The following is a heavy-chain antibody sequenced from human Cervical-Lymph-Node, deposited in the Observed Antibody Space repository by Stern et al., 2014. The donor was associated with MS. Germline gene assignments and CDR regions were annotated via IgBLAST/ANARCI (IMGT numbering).Heavy chain of an antibody. D-gene: IGHD3-10*01. Sequence: QVQLVESGAEVKKPGASVKVSCKASGHTFAVHWVRQAPGQRLEWMGRIIPGNGDTNYSQKFQGRVTITRDTFASTAYMELRSLRSEDTAVYYCTSLSGPLDSWGQGTLVTVSS. CDR1: GHTFA. V-gene: IGHV1-3*01. CDR3: TSLSGPLDS. CDR2: IIPGNGDT. J-gene: IGHJ5*01.